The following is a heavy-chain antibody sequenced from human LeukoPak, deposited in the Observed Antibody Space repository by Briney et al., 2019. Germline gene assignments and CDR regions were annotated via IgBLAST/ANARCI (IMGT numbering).Heavy chain of an antibody. J-gene: IGHJ6*03. D-gene: IGHD2-15*01. CDR1: GFTVSSNY. CDR3: ARSGAGYCSGGSCYSVHYYMDV. CDR2: IYSGGST. V-gene: IGHV3-66*01. Sequence: PGGSLRLSCAASGFTVSSNYMSWVRQAPGKGLEWVSVIYSGGSTYYADSVKGRFTISRDNSKNTLYLQMNSLRAEDTAVYYCARSGAGYCSGGSCYSVHYYMDVWGKGTMVTISS.